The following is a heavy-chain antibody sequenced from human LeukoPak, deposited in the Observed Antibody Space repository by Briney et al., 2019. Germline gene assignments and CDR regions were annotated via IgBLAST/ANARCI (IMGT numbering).Heavy chain of an antibody. CDR3: ARGSSSLNYYYYYMDV. CDR2: INHSGST. J-gene: IGHJ6*03. D-gene: IGHD2-2*01. Sequence: SETLSLTCAVYGGSFSGYYWSWIRQPPEKGLEWIGEINHSGSTNYTPSLKSRVTISVDTSKNQFSLILSSVTAADTAVYYCARGSSSLNYYYYYMDVWGKGTTVTVSS. V-gene: IGHV4-34*01. CDR1: GGSFSGYY.